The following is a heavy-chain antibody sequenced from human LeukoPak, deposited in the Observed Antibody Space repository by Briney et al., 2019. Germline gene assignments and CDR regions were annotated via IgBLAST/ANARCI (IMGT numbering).Heavy chain of an antibody. CDR1: GFTFSSYG. CDR2: ISYDGSNK. Sequence: GGSLRLSCAASGFTFSSYGIHWVRQAPGKGLEWVAVISYDGSNKYYADSVKGRFTISRDNSKNTLYLQMNSLRAEDTAVYFCAKEDCSSTSCSPDYWGQGTLVTVSS. D-gene: IGHD2-2*01. V-gene: IGHV3-30*18. J-gene: IGHJ4*02. CDR3: AKEDCSSTSCSPDY.